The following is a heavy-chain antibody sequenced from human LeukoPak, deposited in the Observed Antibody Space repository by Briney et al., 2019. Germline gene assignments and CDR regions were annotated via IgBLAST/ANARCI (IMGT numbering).Heavy chain of an antibody. D-gene: IGHD2-2*02. CDR1: GFTFSSYW. J-gene: IGHJ4*02. V-gene: IGHV3-74*01. Sequence: GGSLRLSCAASGFTFSSYWMHWVRQAPGKGLVWVSRINSDGSSTSYADSVKGRFTISRDNAKNTLYLQMNSLRAEDAAVYYCARARLVQYQLLYDYWGQGTLVTVSS. CDR3: ARARLVQYQLLYDY. CDR2: INSDGSST.